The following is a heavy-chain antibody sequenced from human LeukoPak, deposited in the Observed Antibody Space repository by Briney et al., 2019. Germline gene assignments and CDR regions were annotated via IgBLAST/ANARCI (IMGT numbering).Heavy chain of an antibody. D-gene: IGHD3-22*01. CDR1: GYTFTGYY. V-gene: IGHV1-2*02. Sequence: ASVKVSCKASGYTFTGYYMHWVRQAPGQGLERMGWINANSGDTKYAQKFQGRVTMTRDTSVSTAYMELSRLRSDDTAMYYCAREISGYSDYWGQGTLVTVSS. CDR3: AREISGYSDY. CDR2: INANSGDT. J-gene: IGHJ4*02.